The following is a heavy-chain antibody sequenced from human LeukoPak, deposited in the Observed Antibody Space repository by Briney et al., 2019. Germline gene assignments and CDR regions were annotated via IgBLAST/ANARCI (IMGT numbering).Heavy chain of an antibody. CDR3: FFWSSWFDY. D-gene: IGHD3-3*01. J-gene: IGHJ4*02. CDR1: GFTFSSYS. Sequence: GGSLRLSCAASGFTFSSYSMNWVRQAPGKGLEWVSSISSSSSYIYHADLVKGRFTISRDNAKNSLYLQMNSLRAEDTAVYYCFFWSSWFDYWGQGTLVTVSS. V-gene: IGHV3-21*01. CDR2: ISSSSSYI.